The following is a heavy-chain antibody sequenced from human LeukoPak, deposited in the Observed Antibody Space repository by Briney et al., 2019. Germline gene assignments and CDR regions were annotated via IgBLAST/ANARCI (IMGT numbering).Heavy chain of an antibody. CDR2: IYTSGST. CDR3: ARADASGSYRWFDP. V-gene: IGHV4-61*02. Sequence: NPSETLSLTCSVSGGSISSGSYYWSWIRQPAGKGLEWIGRIYTSGSTNYTPSLKSRVTISVDTSKNQFSLKLSSVTAADTAVYYCARADASGSYRWFDPWGQGTLVTVSS. CDR1: GGSISSGSYY. D-gene: IGHD1-26*01. J-gene: IGHJ5*02.